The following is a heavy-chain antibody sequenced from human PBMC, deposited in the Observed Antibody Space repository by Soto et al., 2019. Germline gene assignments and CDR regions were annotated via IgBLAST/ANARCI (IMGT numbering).Heavy chain of an antibody. D-gene: IGHD6-19*01. CDR2: ISSSSSYI. CDR3: ARGIAVAGTRGYGMDV. Sequence: GGSLRLSCAASGFTFSSYSMNWVRQAPGKGLEWVSSISSSSSYIYYADSVKGRFTISRNNAKNSLYLQMNSLRAEDTAVYYCARGIAVAGTRGYGMDVWGQGTTVTVSS. J-gene: IGHJ6*02. V-gene: IGHV3-21*01. CDR1: GFTFSSYS.